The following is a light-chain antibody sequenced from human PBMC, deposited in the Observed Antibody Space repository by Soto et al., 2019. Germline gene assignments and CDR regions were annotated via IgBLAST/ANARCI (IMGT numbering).Light chain of an antibody. J-gene: IGKJ1*01. Sequence: EIVLTQSPDTLSLSPGERASLSCRASQSITSNYLAWYQQIPGQAPRLLIYDASSRATGIPDRFSGSGSGTDFALTINRLEPEDFAVYYCQQYGNSPWTFGQGTKVEIK. CDR1: QSITSNY. CDR2: DAS. V-gene: IGKV3-20*01. CDR3: QQYGNSPWT.